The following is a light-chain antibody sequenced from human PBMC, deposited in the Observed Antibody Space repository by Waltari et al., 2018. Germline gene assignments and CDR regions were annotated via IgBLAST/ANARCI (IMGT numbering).Light chain of an antibody. CDR1: QGIGSY. Sequence: QLTQSPSSLSASVGDSVTITCRARQGIGSYLAWYQQKPGKAPKLLIYAASTLKNAVPSRFSGSGFGTDFTLTISSLQPEDFATYYCQQSNSYPFTFGPGTKVDIK. V-gene: IGKV1-9*01. CDR3: QQSNSYPFT. CDR2: AAS. J-gene: IGKJ3*01.